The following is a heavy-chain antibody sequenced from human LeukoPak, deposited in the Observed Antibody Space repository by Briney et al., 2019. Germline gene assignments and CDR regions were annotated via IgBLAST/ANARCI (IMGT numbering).Heavy chain of an antibody. CDR1: GFTASSTS. D-gene: IGHD4-17*01. J-gene: IGHJ4*02. CDR3: ARRRGGYGDGAFDY. Sequence: PGGSLRLSCAASGFTASSTSIIWVRQAPGKGLECVSYIRGDTSTEYAEYVRGRFTISRDDAKNTVYLQMNSLRVEDTSVYYCARRRGGYGDGAFDYWGQGTLVTVSS. CDR2: IRGDTST. V-gene: IGHV3-66*04.